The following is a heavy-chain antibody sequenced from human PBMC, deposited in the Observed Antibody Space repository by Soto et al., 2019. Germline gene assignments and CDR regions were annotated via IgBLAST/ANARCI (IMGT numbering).Heavy chain of an antibody. CDR2: IYSGGST. CDR3: ATRPLFPGVP. V-gene: IGHV3-53*01. Sequence: EVQLVESGGGLIQPGGSLRLSCAASGFTFSSNDMNWVRQAPGKGLEWVSLIYSGGSTDYADSVKGRFTISRDNSKYTLYLQMSSLRAEDTAVYYCATRPLFPGVPWGQGTRITVSS. J-gene: IGHJ3*01. D-gene: IGHD2-21*01. CDR1: GFTFSSND.